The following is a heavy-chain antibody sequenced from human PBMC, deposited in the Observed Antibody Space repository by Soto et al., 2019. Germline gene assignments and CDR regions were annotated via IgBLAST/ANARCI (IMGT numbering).Heavy chain of an antibody. CDR3: ARRWFGGWEWFDP. CDR2: ISSSSSTI. CDR1: GFTFSSYS. J-gene: IGHJ5*02. Sequence: EVQLVESGGGLVQPGGSLRLSCAASGFTFSSYSMNWVRQAPGKGLEWVSYISSSSSTIYYADSVKGRFTISRDNAKISLYLQMNSLRDEDTAVYYCARRWFGGWEWFDPWGQGTLVTVCS. D-gene: IGHD3-10*01. V-gene: IGHV3-48*02.